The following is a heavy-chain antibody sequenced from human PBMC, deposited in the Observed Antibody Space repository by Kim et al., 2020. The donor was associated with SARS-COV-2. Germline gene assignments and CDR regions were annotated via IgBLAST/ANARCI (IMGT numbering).Heavy chain of an antibody. J-gene: IGHJ4*02. V-gene: IGHV1-18*01. CDR2: ISVYNANT. CDR1: GYTFTSYG. D-gene: IGHD3-22*01. CDR3: ARDPAYDSSVYAADY. Sequence: ASVKVSCKASGYTFTSYGISWLRQAPGQGLEWMGWISVYNANTNYAQNLQARLTMTTDTSTSTAYMELRRLTSDDTAVYYCARDPAYDSSVYAADYWGQGTLVTVSS.